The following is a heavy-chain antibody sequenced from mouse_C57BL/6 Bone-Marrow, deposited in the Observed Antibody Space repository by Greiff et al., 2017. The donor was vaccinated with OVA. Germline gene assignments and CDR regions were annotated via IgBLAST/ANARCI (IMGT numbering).Heavy chain of an antibody. CDR1: GYTFTSYG. CDR2: IYPRSGNT. Sequence: VQRVESGAELARPGASVKLSCKASGYTFTSYGISWVKQRTGQGLEWIGEIYPRSGNTYYNEKFKGKATLTADKSSSTAYMELRSLTSEDSAVYFCARSGFAYWGQGTLVTVSA. CDR3: ARSGFAY. V-gene: IGHV1-81*01. J-gene: IGHJ3*01.